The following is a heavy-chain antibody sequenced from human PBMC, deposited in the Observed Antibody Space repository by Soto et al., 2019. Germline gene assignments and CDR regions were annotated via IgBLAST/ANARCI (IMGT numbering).Heavy chain of an antibody. Sequence: GGSLRLSCAASGFTFSSYGMHWVRQAPGKGLEWVAVIWYDGSNKYYADSVKGRFAISRDNSKNTLYLQMNSLRAEDTAVYYCAREKNYDFWSGYYPPTYWGQGTLVTVSS. CDR3: AREKNYDFWSGYYPPTY. CDR1: GFTFSSYG. D-gene: IGHD3-3*01. CDR2: IWYDGSNK. V-gene: IGHV3-33*01. J-gene: IGHJ4*02.